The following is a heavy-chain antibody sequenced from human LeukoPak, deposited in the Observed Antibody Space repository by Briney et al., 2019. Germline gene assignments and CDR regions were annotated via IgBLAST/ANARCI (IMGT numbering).Heavy chain of an antibody. J-gene: IGHJ3*01. CDR1: GFTFSGFW. Sequence: GGSLRLSCAVSGFTFSGFWMSWSRQAPGKGLEWVASINSDGSEGYYADVVKGRFTISRDNAKNSLYLQINSLRAEDTAVYYCARSSYSRSSSVWGQGTMVTVSS. CDR2: INSDGSEG. D-gene: IGHD6-6*01. V-gene: IGHV3-7*03. CDR3: ARSSYSRSSSV.